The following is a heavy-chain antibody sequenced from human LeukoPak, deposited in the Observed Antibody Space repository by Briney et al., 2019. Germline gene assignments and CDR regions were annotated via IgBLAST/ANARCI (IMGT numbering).Heavy chain of an antibody. J-gene: IGHJ4*02. D-gene: IGHD6-19*01. CDR2: IYTSGST. CDR3: ARGDSVLGSGWVGDFFDY. V-gene: IGHV4-61*02. CDR1: GGSISSGSYY. Sequence: PSETLSLTCTVSGGSISSGSYYWSWIRQPAGKGLEWIGRIYTSGSTNYNPSLKSRVTISVDTSKNQFSLKLSSVTAADTAVYYCARGDSVLGSGWVGDFFDYWGQGTLVTVSS.